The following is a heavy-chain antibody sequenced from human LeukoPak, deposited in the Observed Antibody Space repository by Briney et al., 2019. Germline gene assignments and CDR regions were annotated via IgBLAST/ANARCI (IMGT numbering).Heavy chain of an antibody. Sequence: GGSLRLSCAASGFTFSSYAMSWVRQAPGKGLEWVSAISGSGGSTYYADSVKGRFTISRDNSKNTLYLQMNSLRAEDTAVYYCAKEASYDFWSGYSFDYWGQGTLVTVSS. CDR1: GFTFSSYA. V-gene: IGHV3-23*01. J-gene: IGHJ4*02. CDR3: AKEASYDFWSGYSFDY. D-gene: IGHD3-3*01. CDR2: ISGSGGST.